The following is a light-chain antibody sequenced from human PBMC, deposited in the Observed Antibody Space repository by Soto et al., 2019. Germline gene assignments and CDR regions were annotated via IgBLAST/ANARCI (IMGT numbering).Light chain of an antibody. J-gene: IGLJ2*01. V-gene: IGLV2-14*01. Sequence: QSALTQPASVSGSPGQSITISCTGTSSDIGAYNYVSWYQQHPGKAPKVMIYEVTNRPSGVSPRFSGSKSANTASLTISGLQAEDEADYYCSSYTSSSSVIFGGGTQLTVL. CDR1: SSDIGAYNY. CDR2: EVT. CDR3: SSYTSSSSVI.